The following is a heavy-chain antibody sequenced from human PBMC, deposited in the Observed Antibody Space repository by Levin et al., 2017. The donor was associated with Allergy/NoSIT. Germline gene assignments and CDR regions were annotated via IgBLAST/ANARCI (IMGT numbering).Heavy chain of an antibody. Sequence: ASVKVSCKASGYTFTGYYVHWVRQAPGQGLEWMGWIDPFSGDTNYAQKFQGKVTMTRDTMNTAYLELSRLRSDDTAGYYCAGFPPTYQLLENPPKDFYVGLDVWGQGTTVIVSS. CDR1: GYTFTGYY. CDR2: IDPFSGDT. V-gene: IGHV1-2*02. CDR3: AGFPPTYQLLENPPKDFYVGLDV. J-gene: IGHJ6*02. D-gene: IGHD2-2*01.